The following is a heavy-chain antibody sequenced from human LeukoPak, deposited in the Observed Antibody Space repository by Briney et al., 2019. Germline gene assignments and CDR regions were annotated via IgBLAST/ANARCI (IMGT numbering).Heavy chain of an antibody. D-gene: IGHD3-9*01. CDR3: ARDHNDILTGHYYYYYYMDV. V-gene: IGHV3-74*01. CDR2: INSDGSST. Sequence: GGSLRLSCAASGFTFSSYWMHWVRQAPGKGLVWVSRINSDGSSTIYADSVKGRSTISRDNAKNTLYLQMNSLRAEDTAVYYCARDHNDILTGHYYYYYYMDVWGKGTTVTISS. CDR1: GFTFSSYW. J-gene: IGHJ6*03.